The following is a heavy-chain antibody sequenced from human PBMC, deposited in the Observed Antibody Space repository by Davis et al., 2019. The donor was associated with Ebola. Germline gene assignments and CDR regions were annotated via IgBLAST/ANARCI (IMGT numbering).Heavy chain of an antibody. V-gene: IGHV4-34*01. J-gene: IGHJ5*02. CDR2: INHSGST. CDR3: ARTDGYRFGWFDP. CDR1: GGSFRGYY. Sequence: MPSETLSLTCAVYGGSFRGYYWSWIRQPPGKGLEWIGEINHSGSTNYHPSLKGRVTISVDTSKNQFSLKLSSVTAADTAVYYCARTDGYRFGWFDPWGQGTLVTVSS. D-gene: IGHD5-24*01.